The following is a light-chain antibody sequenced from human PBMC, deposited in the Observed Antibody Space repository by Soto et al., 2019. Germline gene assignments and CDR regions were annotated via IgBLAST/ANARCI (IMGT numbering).Light chain of an antibody. CDR3: QQYNSYSSYT. CDR1: EDINNY. J-gene: IGKJ2*01. Sequence: DIQMTQSPSSLSASIGDRVTLTCRATEDINNYLAWFQQKPGKVPKLLIYAASTLHSGVPSRFSGSGSGTEFTLTISSLQPDDFATYYCQQYNSYSSYTFGQGTKLEIK. CDR2: AAS. V-gene: IGKV1-27*01.